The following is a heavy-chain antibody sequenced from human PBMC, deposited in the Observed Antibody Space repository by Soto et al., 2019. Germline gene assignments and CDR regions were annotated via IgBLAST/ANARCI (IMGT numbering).Heavy chain of an antibody. V-gene: IGHV3-11*06. J-gene: IGHJ3*02. CDR3: ARIQLAAYAFDI. CDR2: SSNSGGYI. Sequence: QVQLVESGGGMVRPGGSLRLSCAASGFTLSDYFMAWVRQSPRQGLEWISSSSNSGGYITYADSVRGRFTISRDNAKSSLYLQMNSLRAEDSAVYYYARIQLAAYAFDIWGQGALVTVSS. D-gene: IGHD6-25*01. CDR1: GFTLSDYF.